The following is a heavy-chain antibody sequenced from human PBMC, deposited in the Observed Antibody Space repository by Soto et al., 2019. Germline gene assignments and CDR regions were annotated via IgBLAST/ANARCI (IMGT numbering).Heavy chain of an antibody. D-gene: IGHD2-15*01. Sequence: GGSLRLSCAASGFTFSSYAMHWVRQAPGKGLEWVAVISYDGSNKYYADSVKGRFTISRDNSKNTLYLQMNSLRAEDTAVYYCVRVIDTYYFDLWGQGNMVTVSS. V-gene: IGHV3-30-3*01. CDR1: GFTFSSYA. CDR3: VRVIDTYYFDL. J-gene: IGHJ4*02. CDR2: ISYDGSNK.